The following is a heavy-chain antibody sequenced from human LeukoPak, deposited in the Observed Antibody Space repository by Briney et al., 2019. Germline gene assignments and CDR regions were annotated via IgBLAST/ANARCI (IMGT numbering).Heavy chain of an antibody. CDR2: INHSGST. D-gene: IGHD3-10*01. J-gene: IGHJ5*02. Sequence: SETLSLTCAVYGGSFSGYYWSWIRQPPGKGLEWIGEINHSGSTNYNPSLRSRVTISVDTSKNQFSLKLSSVTAADTAVYYCARGSKTWHYYWFDPWGQGTLVTVSS. CDR1: GGSFSGYY. V-gene: IGHV4-34*01. CDR3: ARGSKTWHYYWFDP.